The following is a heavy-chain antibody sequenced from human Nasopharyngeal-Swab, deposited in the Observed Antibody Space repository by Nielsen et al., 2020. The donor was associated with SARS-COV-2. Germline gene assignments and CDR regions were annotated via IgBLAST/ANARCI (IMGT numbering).Heavy chain of an antibody. V-gene: IGHV1-2*02. Sequence: ASVKVSCKASGYTFTDYYMHWVRQAPGQGLEWMGWINPNSGGTNYAQKFQGRVTMTRDTSTSTAYMELSRLRSDDTAVYYCARGDYYDRSRLGYWGQGTLVTVSS. CDR1: GYTFTDYY. J-gene: IGHJ4*02. D-gene: IGHD3-22*01. CDR3: ARGDYYDRSRLGY. CDR2: INPNSGGT.